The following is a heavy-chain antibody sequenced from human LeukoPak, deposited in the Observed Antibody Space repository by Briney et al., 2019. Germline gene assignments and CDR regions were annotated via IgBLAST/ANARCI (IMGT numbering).Heavy chain of an antibody. CDR3: ARDLTSGNYLYYYMDV. D-gene: IGHD4-11*01. V-gene: IGHV4-34*01. J-gene: IGHJ6*03. Sequence: SETLSLTCAVYGGSFSGYYWSWIRQPPGKGLEWIGEINHSGSTNYNPSLKSRVTISVDTSKNQFSLKLSSVTAADTAVYYCARDLTSGNYLYYYMDVWGKGTTVTVSS. CDR1: GGSFSGYY. CDR2: INHSGST.